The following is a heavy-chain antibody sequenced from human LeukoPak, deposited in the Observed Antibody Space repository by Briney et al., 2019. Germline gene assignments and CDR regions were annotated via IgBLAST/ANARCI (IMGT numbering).Heavy chain of an antibody. CDR1: GFTFSSYG. J-gene: IGHJ6*03. CDR3: AREKRPTNHYFYMDV. CDR2: IRYDGSNK. D-gene: IGHD5-12*01. Sequence: GGSLRLSCAASGFTFSSYGMHWVRQAPGKGLEWVAFIRYDGSNKYYADSVKGRFTISRDNAKNSLYLQMNSLRAEDTALYYCAREKRPTNHYFYMDVWGKGTTVTVSS. V-gene: IGHV3-30*02.